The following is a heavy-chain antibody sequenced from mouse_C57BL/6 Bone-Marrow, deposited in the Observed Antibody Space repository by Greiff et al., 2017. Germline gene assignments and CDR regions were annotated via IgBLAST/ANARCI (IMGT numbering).Heavy chain of an antibody. V-gene: IGHV1-26*01. CDR1: GYTFTDYY. Sequence: VQLQQSGPELVKPGASVKISCKASGYTFTDYYMNWVKQSHGKSLEWIGDINPNNGGTIYNQKFKGKATLTVDKSSSTAYMELRSLTSEDTAVYYCARFVRWYFDVWGTGTTVTVSS. J-gene: IGHJ1*03. D-gene: IGHD2-14*01. CDR3: ARFVRWYFDV. CDR2: INPNNGGT.